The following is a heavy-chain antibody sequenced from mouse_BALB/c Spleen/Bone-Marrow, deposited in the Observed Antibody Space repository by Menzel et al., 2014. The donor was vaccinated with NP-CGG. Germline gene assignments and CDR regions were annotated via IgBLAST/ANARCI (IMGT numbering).Heavy chain of an antibody. Sequence: VQLQQSGPELVKPGASVKISCKASGYPFTDYNMHWVKQSHGKSLEWIGYIYPHTSDTGYNQKFRNKATLTVDISSSTAYMVLRSLTSEDSAVYYCVRAPPITSVVTRGYWGQGTTLTVSS. CDR2: IYPHTSDT. J-gene: IGHJ2*01. V-gene: IGHV1S29*02. CDR1: GYPFTDYN. CDR3: VRAPPITSVVTRGY. D-gene: IGHD1-1*01.